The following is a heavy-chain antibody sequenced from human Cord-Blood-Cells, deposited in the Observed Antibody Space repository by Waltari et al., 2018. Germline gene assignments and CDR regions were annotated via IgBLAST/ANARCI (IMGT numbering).Heavy chain of an antibody. D-gene: IGHD6-13*01. CDR1: GFTFSSYS. V-gene: IGHV3-21*01. CDR3: ARDSSSSWYYYYYGMDV. CDR2: ISSSSSYI. J-gene: IGHJ6*02. Sequence: EVQLMESGGGLVKPGGSLRLSCAASGFTFSSYSMNWVRQAPGKGLEWVSSISSSSSYIYYADSVKGRFTISRDNAKNSLYLQMNSLRAEDTAVYYCARDSSSSWYYYYYGMDVWGQGTTVTVSS.